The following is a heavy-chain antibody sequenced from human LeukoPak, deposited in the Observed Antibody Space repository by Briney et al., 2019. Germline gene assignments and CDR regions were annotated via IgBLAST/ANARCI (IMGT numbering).Heavy chain of an antibody. CDR1: GGTFSSYA. V-gene: IGHV1-69*05. J-gene: IGHJ4*02. Sequence: SVKVSCKASGGTFSSYAISWVRQAPGQGLEWMGGIIPIFGTANYAQKFQGRVTITTDESTSTAYMELSSLRSEDTAVYYCARGPIITGTTNCLGPIVYWGQGTLVTVSS. CDR3: ARGPIITGTTNCLGPIVY. D-gene: IGHD1-7*01. CDR2: IIPIFGTA.